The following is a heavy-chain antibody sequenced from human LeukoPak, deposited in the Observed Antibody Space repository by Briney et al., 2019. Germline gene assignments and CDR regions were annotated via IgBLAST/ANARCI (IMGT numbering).Heavy chain of an antibody. J-gene: IGHJ1*01. Sequence: GRSLRLSCAASGFTFSSYGMHWVRQAPGKGLEWVAVIWYDGSNKYYADSVKGRFTISRDNPKNTPYLQMNSLRAEDTAVYYCARETHLVGATNYEYFQHWGQGTLVTVSS. CDR2: IWYDGSNK. CDR3: ARETHLVGATNYEYFQH. CDR1: GFTFSSYG. V-gene: IGHV3-33*01. D-gene: IGHD1-26*01.